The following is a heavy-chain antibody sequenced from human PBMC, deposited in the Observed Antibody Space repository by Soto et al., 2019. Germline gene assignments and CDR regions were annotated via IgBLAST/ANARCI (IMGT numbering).Heavy chain of an antibody. CDR3: ARGNHRWLQLWYFDL. CDR2: IIPIFGTA. CDR1: GGTFSSYT. J-gene: IGHJ2*01. Sequence: QVQLVQSGAEVKKPGSSVTVSCKASGGTFSSYTISWLRQAPGQGLEWMGGIIPIFGTANYAQKFQGRVTITADESTSTAYMELSSLISEDTAVYYCARGNHRWLQLWYFDLWGRGTLVTVSS. D-gene: IGHD5-12*01. V-gene: IGHV1-69*12.